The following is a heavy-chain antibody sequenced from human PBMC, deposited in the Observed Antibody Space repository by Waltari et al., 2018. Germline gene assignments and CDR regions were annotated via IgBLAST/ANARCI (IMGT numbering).Heavy chain of an antibody. CDR2: INHSGST. V-gene: IGHV4-34*01. Sequence: QVQLQQWGAGLLKPSETLSLTCAVYGGSFSGYYWSWIRQPPGKGLEWIGEINHSGSTNYNPSLKSRVTISVDTSKNQFSLKLSSVTAADTAVYYCARTSGWGLRYFDLWGRGTLVTVSS. CDR3: ARTSGWGLRYFDL. D-gene: IGHD6-19*01. CDR1: GGSFSGYY. J-gene: IGHJ2*01.